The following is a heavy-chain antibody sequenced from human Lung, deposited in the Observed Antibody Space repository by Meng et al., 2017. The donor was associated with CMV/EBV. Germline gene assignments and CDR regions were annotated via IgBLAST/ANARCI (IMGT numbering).Heavy chain of an antibody. J-gene: IGHJ6*02. Sequence: GGSLRLXCAASGFTFDDFAMHWVRQSPGEGLEWVSGISGNSGFIGYADSVKGRFTISRDNARKSLSREINTLRVEDRAFYNWVKGGGEKVTFDAMDVWGQGTTVTVSS. CDR2: ISGNSGFI. CDR1: GFTFDDFA. D-gene: IGHD2-21*02. V-gene: IGHV3-9*01. CDR3: VKGGGEKVTFDAMDV.